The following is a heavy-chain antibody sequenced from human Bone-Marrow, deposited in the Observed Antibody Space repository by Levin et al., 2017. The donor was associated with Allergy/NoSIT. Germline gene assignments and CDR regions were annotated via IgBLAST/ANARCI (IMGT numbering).Heavy chain of an antibody. CDR1: GFTFKNYG. J-gene: IGHJ4*02. Sequence: GGSLRLSCVGSGFTFKNYGMAWVRQAPGKGLEWVSTIAGDAGNTHYADSVKGRFTISRDNSKNTLSLQMSSLRAEDTALYYCARDVGGSSFFDYWGQGTLVTVSS. CDR2: IAGDAGNT. V-gene: IGHV3-23*01. CDR3: ARDVGGSSFFDY. D-gene: IGHD1-26*01.